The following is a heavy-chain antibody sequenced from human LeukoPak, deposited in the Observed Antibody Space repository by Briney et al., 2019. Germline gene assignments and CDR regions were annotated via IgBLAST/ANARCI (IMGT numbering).Heavy chain of an antibody. D-gene: IGHD5-18*01. J-gene: IGHJ6*03. V-gene: IGHV4-59*01. CDR1: GGSISSYY. CDR2: IYYSGST. Sequence: PSETLSLTCTVSGGSISSYYWSWIRQPPGKGLEWIGYIYYSGSTNYNPSLKSRVTISVDTSKNQFSLKLSSVTAADTAVYYCARHGYSYGFYYYYYMSVWGKGTTVTISS. CDR3: ARHGYSYGFYYYYYMSV.